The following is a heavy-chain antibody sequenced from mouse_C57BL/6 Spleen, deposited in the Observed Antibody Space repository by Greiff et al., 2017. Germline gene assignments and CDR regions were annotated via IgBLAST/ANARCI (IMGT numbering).Heavy chain of an antibody. D-gene: IGHD1-1*01. CDR1: GYTFTSYW. V-gene: IGHV1-55*01. CDR2: IYPGSGST. CDR3: ARCVTTVEGDYFDY. Sequence: VQLKQPGAELVKPGASVKMSCKASGYTFTSYWITWVKQRPGQGLEWIGDIYPGSGSTNYNEKFKSKATLTVDTSSSTAYMQLSSLTSEDSAVYYCARCVTTVEGDYFDYWGQGTTLTVSS. J-gene: IGHJ2*01.